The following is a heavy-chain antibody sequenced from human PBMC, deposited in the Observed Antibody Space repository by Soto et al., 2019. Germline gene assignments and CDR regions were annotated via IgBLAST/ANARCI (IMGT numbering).Heavy chain of an antibody. Sequence: SETLSLTCTVSGGSITTTGYYWGWIRQPPGKGLEWIGSIYKSGSSYYNPSLKSRVTISVDTSENQFSLKLNFVTAADTAVYYCARQHGYNYGHIDYWGQGTLVTVSS. CDR2: IYKSGSS. D-gene: IGHD5-18*01. J-gene: IGHJ4*02. CDR1: GGSITTTGYY. V-gene: IGHV4-39*01. CDR3: ARQHGYNYGHIDY.